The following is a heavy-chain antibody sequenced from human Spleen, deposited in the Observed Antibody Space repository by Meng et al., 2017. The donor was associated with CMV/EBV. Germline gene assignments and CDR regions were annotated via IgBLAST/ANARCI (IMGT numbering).Heavy chain of an antibody. CDR2: ISYDGSNK. J-gene: IGHJ4*02. CDR3: ARVGKEYQLLFEPLDY. Sequence: GESLKISCAASGFTFSSYAMHWVRQAPGKGLEWVAVISYDGSNKYYADSVKGRFTISRDNSKNTLYLQMNSLRAEDTAVYYCARVGKEYQLLFEPLDYWGQGTLVTVSS. CDR1: GFTFSSYA. V-gene: IGHV3-30-3*01. D-gene: IGHD2-2*01.